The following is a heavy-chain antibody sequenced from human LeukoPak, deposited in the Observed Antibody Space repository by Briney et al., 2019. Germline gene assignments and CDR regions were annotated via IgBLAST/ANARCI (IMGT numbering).Heavy chain of an antibody. V-gene: IGHV1-69*05. CDR2: IIPIFGTA. Sequence: SVKVSCKASGGTFSSYAISWVRQAPGQGLEWMGGIIPIFGTANYAQKFQGRVTITTDESTSTAYMELSSLRSEDTAVYYCARGLHETWFGEPNEGGYWGQGTLVTVSS. CDR3: ARGLHETWFGEPNEGGY. D-gene: IGHD3-10*01. CDR1: GGTFSSYA. J-gene: IGHJ4*02.